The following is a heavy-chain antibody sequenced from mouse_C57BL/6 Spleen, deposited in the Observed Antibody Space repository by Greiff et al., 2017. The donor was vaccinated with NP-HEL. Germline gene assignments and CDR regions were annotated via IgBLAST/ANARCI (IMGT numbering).Heavy chain of an antibody. V-gene: IGHV1-78*01. CDR3: ARGSNYWYFDV. D-gene: IGHD2-5*01. J-gene: IGHJ1*03. CDR1: GYTFTDHT. Sequence: VQLQQSDAELVKPGASVKISCKVSGYTFTDHTIHWMKQRPEQGLEWIGYIYPRDGSTKYNEKFKGKATLTTDKSSSTAYMQLNSLTSEDYAVYCCARGSNYWYFDVWGTGTTVTVSS. CDR2: IYPRDGST.